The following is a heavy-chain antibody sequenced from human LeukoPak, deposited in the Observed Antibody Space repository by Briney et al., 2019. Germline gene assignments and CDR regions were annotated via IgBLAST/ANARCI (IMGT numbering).Heavy chain of an antibody. Sequence: GGSLRLSCVASGFPFSSYWMHWVRHVPGKGLECVSRIYTDGGRTPYADSVKGRFTISRDNDKNTLYLQMYSLRVEDTAVYYCARVRDGLYYFDYWGQGTLVTVSS. CDR3: ARVRDGLYYFDY. CDR1: GFPFSSYW. V-gene: IGHV3-74*01. J-gene: IGHJ4*02. CDR2: IYTDGGRT.